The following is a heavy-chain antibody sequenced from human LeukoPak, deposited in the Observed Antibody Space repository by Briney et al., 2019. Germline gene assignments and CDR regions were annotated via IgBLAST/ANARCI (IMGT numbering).Heavy chain of an antibody. CDR1: GGSISIYY. CDR2: LYYSGST. Sequence: PSETLSLTCTVSGGSISIYYWSWIRQPPGKGLEWIGYLYYSGSTNYNPSLKSRVTISVDTSKNQFSLKLSSVTAADTAVYYCARSDSSGWYLLRYFDLWGRGTLVTVSS. CDR3: ARSDSSGWYLLRYFDL. V-gene: IGHV4-59*08. J-gene: IGHJ2*01. D-gene: IGHD6-19*01.